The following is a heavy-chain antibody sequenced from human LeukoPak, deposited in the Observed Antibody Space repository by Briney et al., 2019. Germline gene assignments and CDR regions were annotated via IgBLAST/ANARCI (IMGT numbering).Heavy chain of an antibody. Sequence: PGGSLRLSCAASGFTFDDYGMSWVRQAPGKGLEWVSGINWNGGSTGYADSVKGRFTISRDNAKNTLHLQMNSLRAEDTAVYYCARQYYDFWSGKNWFDTWGQGNLVTVSS. CDR3: ARQYYDFWSGKNWFDT. D-gene: IGHD3-3*01. CDR1: GFTFDDYG. V-gene: IGHV3-20*04. J-gene: IGHJ5*02. CDR2: INWNGGST.